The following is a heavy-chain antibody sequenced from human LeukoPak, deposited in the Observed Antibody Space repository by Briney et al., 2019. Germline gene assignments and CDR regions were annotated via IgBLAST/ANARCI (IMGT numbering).Heavy chain of an antibody. D-gene: IGHD6-13*01. Sequence: SETLSLTCAVYGGSFSGYYWSWIRQPPGKGLEWIGEINHSGSTNYNPSLKSRVTISVATSKNQFSLKLSSMTAADTAVYYCARAEQQLDYWGQGTLVTVSS. CDR1: GGSFSGYY. J-gene: IGHJ4*02. CDR2: INHSGST. CDR3: ARAEQQLDY. V-gene: IGHV4-34*01.